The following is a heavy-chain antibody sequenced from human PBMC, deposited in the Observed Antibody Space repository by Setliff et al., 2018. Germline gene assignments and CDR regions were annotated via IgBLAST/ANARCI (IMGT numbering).Heavy chain of an antibody. CDR3: ARENGYCSGGACYFMFDY. D-gene: IGHD2-15*01. CDR2: INHSGST. V-gene: IGHV4-34*01. J-gene: IGHJ4*02. CDR1: GGSFSGYY. Sequence: PSETLSLTCAVYGGSFSGYYWSWIRQPPGKGLEWIGEINHSGSTNYNPSLKSRVTISVDTSKNQLSLTLSSVTAADTAMYYCARENGYCSGGACYFMFDYWGQGTLVTVSS.